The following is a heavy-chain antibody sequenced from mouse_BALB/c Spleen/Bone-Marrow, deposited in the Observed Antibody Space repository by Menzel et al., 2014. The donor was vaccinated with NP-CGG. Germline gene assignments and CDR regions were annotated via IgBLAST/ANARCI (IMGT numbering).Heavy chain of an antibody. D-gene: IGHD2-2*01. V-gene: IGHV1-4*01. CDR3: AREVYGSWFAY. CDR1: GYTFXYYT. J-gene: IGHJ3*01. Sequence: VKVVDSGAELARPGASVKMSCKASGYTFXYYTMYWVKQRPGQGLEWIGYINPNSDYTNYNQKFKDKATLTADKSSSTAYMQLSSLTSEDSAVYYCAREVYGSWFAYWGQGTLVTVSA. CDR2: INPNSDYT.